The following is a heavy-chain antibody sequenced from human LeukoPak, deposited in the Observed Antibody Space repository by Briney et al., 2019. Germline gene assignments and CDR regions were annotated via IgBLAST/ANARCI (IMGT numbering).Heavy chain of an antibody. J-gene: IGHJ3*02. V-gene: IGHV3-21*01. CDR2: ISSGGSYI. D-gene: IGHD1-26*01. CDR1: GFTFSSYS. CDR3: ARPRYSGSYLGAFDI. Sequence: PGGSLRLSCAASGFTFSSYSINWVRQAPGKGLEWVSSISSGGSYIYYADSVKGRFTISRDNAKNSLNLQMNSLRAEDTAVYYCARPRYSGSYLGAFDIWGQGTMVTVSS.